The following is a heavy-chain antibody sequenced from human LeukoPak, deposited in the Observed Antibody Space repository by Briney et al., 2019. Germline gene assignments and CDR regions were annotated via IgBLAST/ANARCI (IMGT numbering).Heavy chain of an antibody. J-gene: IGHJ3*02. CDR2: VGGDGVDT. Sequence: PGGSLRLSCAASTFIFGNYGMNWVRQTPRKGLEWVSHVGGDGVDTYYADSVKGRFTISRDNSKSTLYLQMNSLRAEDTAVYYCAKSYDSSGYRAFDIWGQGTMVTVSS. D-gene: IGHD3-22*01. CDR1: TFIFGNYG. CDR3: AKSYDSSGYRAFDI. V-gene: IGHV3-23*01.